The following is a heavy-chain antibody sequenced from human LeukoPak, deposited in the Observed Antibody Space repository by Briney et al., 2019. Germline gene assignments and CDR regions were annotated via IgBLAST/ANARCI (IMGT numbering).Heavy chain of an antibody. V-gene: IGHV4-59*01. Sequence: PSETQTLISLVSGDSMNRSYGGCVRQAPGKGLEWIGNIDDSGNTNYSPSLKSRVTISLDTSKNQFSLRVPSVTAADRGLSFCSRDSSPAVLSYMDPWDKGPTVTVSS. CDR2: IDDSGNT. CDR3: SRDSSPAVLSYMDP. CDR1: GDSMNRSY. D-gene: IGHD2-2*01. J-gene: IGHJ6*03.